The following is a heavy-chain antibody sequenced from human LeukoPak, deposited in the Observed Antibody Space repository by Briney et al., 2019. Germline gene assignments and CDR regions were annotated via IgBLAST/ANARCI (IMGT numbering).Heavy chain of an antibody. J-gene: IGHJ3*01. V-gene: IGHV4-38-2*02. Sequence: SETLSLTCTVSGYFSTAYYWGWIRQPPGKGLEWMASIRPDGHTYTNSSLRHQLTTSADMSRNEFSLKLNSLTAADTAVYYCARQVATKGEWAFDVWGQGTVVTVSS. CDR1: GYFSTAYY. D-gene: IGHD5-12*01. CDR2: IRPDGHT. CDR3: ARQVATKGEWAFDV.